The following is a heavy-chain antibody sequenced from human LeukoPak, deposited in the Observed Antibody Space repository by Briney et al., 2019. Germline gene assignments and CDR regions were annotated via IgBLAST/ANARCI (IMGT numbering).Heavy chain of an antibody. Sequence: PGRSLRLSCAASGFTFSSYAMHWVRQAPGKGLEWVSAISGSGGSTYYADSVKGRFTISRDNSKNTLYLQMNSLRAEDTAVYYCAKDRRIGYSSGWAFDYWGQGTLVTVSS. CDR2: ISGSGGST. D-gene: IGHD6-19*01. V-gene: IGHV3-23*01. J-gene: IGHJ4*02. CDR1: GFTFSSYA. CDR3: AKDRRIGYSSGWAFDY.